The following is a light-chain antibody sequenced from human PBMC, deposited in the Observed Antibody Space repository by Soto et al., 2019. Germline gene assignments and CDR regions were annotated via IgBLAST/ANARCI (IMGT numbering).Light chain of an antibody. Sequence: DIQMTQSPSSLSASIGDRVIITCRASQGISNYLAWYQQKPGKVPKLLIYAASTLQSGVPSRFSGSGSGTDFTLTISSLQPEDVATYYCQKYLSALWTFGQGTKVDIK. J-gene: IGKJ1*01. CDR1: QGISNY. CDR3: QKYLSALWT. V-gene: IGKV1-27*01. CDR2: AAS.